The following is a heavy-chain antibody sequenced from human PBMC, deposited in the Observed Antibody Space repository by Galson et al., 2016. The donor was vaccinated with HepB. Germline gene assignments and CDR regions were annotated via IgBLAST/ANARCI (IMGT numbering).Heavy chain of an antibody. CDR1: GFTFSTYA. CDR3: ARDPHVYTAMVTEGGGDYFDY. Sequence: SLRLSCAASGFTFSTYAMDWVRQAPGKGLEWVSAISGSGGSTYYADSVKGRFTISRDNSKNTLYLQINSLRAEDTAGYYCARDPHVYTAMVTEGGGDYFDYWGQGTLVTVSS. V-gene: IGHV3-23*01. J-gene: IGHJ4*02. D-gene: IGHD5-18*01. CDR2: ISGSGGST.